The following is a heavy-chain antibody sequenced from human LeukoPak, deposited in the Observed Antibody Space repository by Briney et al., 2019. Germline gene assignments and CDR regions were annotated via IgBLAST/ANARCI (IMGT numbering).Heavy chain of an antibody. CDR3: AREMHPTYYDSSGYLRDAFDI. CDR2: IYYSGST. Sequence: NTSETLSLTCSVSGDSISTSSYYWGWIRQPPGKGLEWIGTIYYSGSTYYNPSLTSRVTISVDTSKNQFSLKLSSVTAADTAVYYCAREMHPTYYDSSGYLRDAFDIWGQGTMVTVSS. CDR1: GDSISTSSYY. V-gene: IGHV4-39*02. D-gene: IGHD3-22*01. J-gene: IGHJ3*02.